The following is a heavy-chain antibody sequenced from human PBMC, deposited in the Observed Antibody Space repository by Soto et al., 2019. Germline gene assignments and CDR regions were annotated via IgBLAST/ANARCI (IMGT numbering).Heavy chain of an antibody. V-gene: IGHV1-69*02. J-gene: IGHJ6*03. Sequence: QVQLVQSGAEVKKPGSSVKVSCKASGDTFRNHTISWVRQAPGQGLEWMGRIIPMLGLANYAQKFKGRGTITADKSTSRAYMELSSLRSADTAVYYCARVAEMGTVTKGYYYYMDVWGKGTTVTVSS. CDR3: ARVAEMGTVTKGYYYYMDV. CDR1: GDTFRNHT. D-gene: IGHD4-17*01. CDR2: IIPMLGLA.